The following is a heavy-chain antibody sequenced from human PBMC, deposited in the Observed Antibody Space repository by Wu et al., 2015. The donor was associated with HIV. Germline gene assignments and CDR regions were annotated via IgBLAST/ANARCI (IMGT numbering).Heavy chain of an antibody. D-gene: IGHD2-8*01. Sequence: QVLLVQSETEVKRPGASVKVSCKPSGYTFTGFYTHWVRQAPGQGLEWMGWINPNSGRTKYAQKFQGRVTMTRDTSFGAAYMELSSLRSEDTAVYYCATLYGQAPHDAFDIVGQGTMVTVSS. CDR1: GYTFTGFY. V-gene: IGHV1-2*02. J-gene: IGHJ3*02. CDR3: ATLYGQAPHDAFDI. CDR2: INPNSGRT.